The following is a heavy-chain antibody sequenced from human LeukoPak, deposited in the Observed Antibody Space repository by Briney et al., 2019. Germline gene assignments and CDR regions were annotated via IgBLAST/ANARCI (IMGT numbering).Heavy chain of an antibody. D-gene: IGHD3-3*01. CDR2: ISSSSSYI. V-gene: IGHV3-21*01. J-gene: IGHJ4*02. Sequence: GGSLRLSCAASGFTFSSDSMNWVRQAPGKGLEWVSSISSSSSYIYYADSVKGRFTISRDNAKNSLYLQMNSLRAEDTAVYYCARDLSPTIFGVVILDYWGQGTLVTVSS. CDR1: GFTFSSDS. CDR3: ARDLSPTIFGVVILDY.